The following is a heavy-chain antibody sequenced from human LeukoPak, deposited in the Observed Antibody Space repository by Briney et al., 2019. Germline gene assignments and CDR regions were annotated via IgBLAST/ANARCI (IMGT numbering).Heavy chain of an antibody. Sequence: ASVKVSCKASGYTFTSYYMHWVRQAPGQGLEWTGIINPSGGSTSYAQKFQGRVTMTRDTSTSTVYMELSSLRSEDTAVYYCARDLQQLVPLGYWGQGTLVTVSS. CDR1: GYTFTSYY. CDR2: INPSGGST. CDR3: ARDLQQLVPLGY. D-gene: IGHD6-13*01. V-gene: IGHV1-46*01. J-gene: IGHJ4*02.